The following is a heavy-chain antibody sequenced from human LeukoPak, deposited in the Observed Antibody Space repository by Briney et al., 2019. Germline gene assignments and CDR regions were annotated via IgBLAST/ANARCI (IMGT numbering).Heavy chain of an antibody. CDR2: ISASGGST. V-gene: IGHV3-23*01. CDR1: EYIFSCYA. D-gene: IGHD5-24*01. CDR3: AKPRQMANFDF. J-gene: IGHJ4*02. Sequence: GGSLRLSCRVSEYIFSCYATTRVRPAPGKGLEWVSAISASGGSTYYADSVKGRFTISRDNSKNTLYLQMSSLRVEDTAVYYCAKPRQMANFDFWGQGTLVTVSS.